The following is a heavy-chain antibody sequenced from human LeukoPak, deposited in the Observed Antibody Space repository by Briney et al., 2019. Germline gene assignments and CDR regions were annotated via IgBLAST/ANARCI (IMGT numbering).Heavy chain of an antibody. D-gene: IGHD5-12*01. CDR1: GFTFDDYA. V-gene: IGHV3-9*01. J-gene: IGHJ3*02. CDR2: ISWNSGSI. CDR3: AKDGYGGYGHDAFDI. Sequence: GRSLRLSCAASGFTFDDYAMHWVRQAPGKGLEWVSGISWNSGSIGYADSVKGRFTISRDNAKNSLYLQMNSLRAEDTALYYCAKDGYGGYGHDAFDIWGQGTMVTVSS.